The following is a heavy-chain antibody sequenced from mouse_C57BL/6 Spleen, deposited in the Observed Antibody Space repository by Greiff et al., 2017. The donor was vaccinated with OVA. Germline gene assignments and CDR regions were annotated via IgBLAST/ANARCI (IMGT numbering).Heavy chain of an antibody. Sequence: VQLQQPGAELVKPGASVTVSCKASGYTFTSYWMPWVKQRPGQGLEWIGRIHPSASVTNYNQQFTGKATLTVDTSSSTAYMQLISLTSDASAVYYCAIRDYEYDEAWCAYWGQGTLLTVSA. V-gene: IGHV1-74*01. J-gene: IGHJ3*01. CDR3: AIRDYEYDEAWCAY. D-gene: IGHD2-4*01. CDR1: GYTFTSYW. CDR2: IHPSASVT.